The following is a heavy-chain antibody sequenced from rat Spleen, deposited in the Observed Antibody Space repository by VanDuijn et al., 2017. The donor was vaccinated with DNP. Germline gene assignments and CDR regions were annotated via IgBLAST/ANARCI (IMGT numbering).Heavy chain of an antibody. CDR3: ARHRTIMPYYYAMDA. CDR1: GFSFRSNW. CDR2: ITLDGSTT. Sequence: EVQLVESGGGSVQPGSPLKLSCAASGFSFRSNWLNWIRQAPGKGLEWVASITLDGSTTYYPDTVKGRFTISRDNAQSTLYLQMDSLRSEDTATYYCARHRTIMPYYYAMDAWGQGSSVTVSS. V-gene: IGHV5-35*01. J-gene: IGHJ4*01. D-gene: IGHD1-12*01.